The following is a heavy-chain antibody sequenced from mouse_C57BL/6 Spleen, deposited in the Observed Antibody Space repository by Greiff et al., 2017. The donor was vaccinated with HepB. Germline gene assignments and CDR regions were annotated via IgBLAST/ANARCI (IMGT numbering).Heavy chain of an antibody. CDR3: ASGDGYLDY. CDR1: GYTFTSYW. D-gene: IGHD2-3*01. Sequence: QVQLQQPGAELVMPEASVKLSCKASGYTFTSYWMHWVKQRPGQGLEWIGEIDPSDSYTNYNQKFKGKSTLTVDKSSSTAYMQLSSLTSEDSAVYYCASGDGYLDYWGQGTTLTVSS. CDR2: IDPSDSYT. J-gene: IGHJ2*01. V-gene: IGHV1-69*01.